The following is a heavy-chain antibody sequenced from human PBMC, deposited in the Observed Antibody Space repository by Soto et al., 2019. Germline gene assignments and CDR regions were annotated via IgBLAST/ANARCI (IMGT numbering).Heavy chain of an antibody. D-gene: IGHD3-3*01. CDR1: GFTFSSYP. V-gene: IGHV3-23*01. J-gene: IGHJ6*03. CDR3: AKAPRSGWYYYYYMDV. Sequence: GGSLRLSCAASGFTFSSYPMSWVRQAPGKGLEWVSAISGSGGSTYYADSVKGRFTISRDNSKNTLYLQMNSLRAEDTAVYYCAKAPRSGWYYYYYMDVWGKGTTVTVSS. CDR2: ISGSGGST.